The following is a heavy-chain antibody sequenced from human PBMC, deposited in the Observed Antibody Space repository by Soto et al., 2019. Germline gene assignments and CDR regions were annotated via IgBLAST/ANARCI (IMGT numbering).Heavy chain of an antibody. J-gene: IGHJ4*02. CDR2: IIGNGDTA. V-gene: IGHV3-23*01. Sequence: EVQLLEAGGGLVQPGGSLRLSCAASGFSFTNYGMSWVRQAPGKGLEWLSAIIGNGDTAYYADSVRGRFTISRDNSKNTLYLQLDDLGAEYKAIYYCAKDYDYGDSLPFDYWGQGTLVTVSS. D-gene: IGHD4-17*01. CDR3: AKDYDYGDSLPFDY. CDR1: GFSFTNYG.